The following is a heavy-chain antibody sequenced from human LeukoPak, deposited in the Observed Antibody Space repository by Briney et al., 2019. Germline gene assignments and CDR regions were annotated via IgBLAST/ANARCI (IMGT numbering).Heavy chain of an antibody. CDR3: AKSIGYYYDSSGYYFNY. D-gene: IGHD3-22*01. CDR1: GFTFSSYE. V-gene: IGHV3-48*03. Sequence: PGGSLRLSCAASGFTFSSYEMNWVRQAPGKGLEWVSYISSSGSTIYYADSVKGRFTISRDNAKDSLYLQMNSLRAEDTAVYYCAKSIGYYYDSSGYYFNYWGQGTLVTVSS. CDR2: ISSSGSTI. J-gene: IGHJ4*02.